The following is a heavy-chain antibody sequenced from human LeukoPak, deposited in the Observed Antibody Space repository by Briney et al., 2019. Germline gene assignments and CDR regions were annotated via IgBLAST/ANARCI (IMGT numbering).Heavy chain of an antibody. J-gene: IGHJ4*02. Sequence: GGSLRLSCAASGFTFSSYGMHWVRQAPGKGLEWVSTIGTSDAVTYYADSVKGRFTISRDNSKNTVYLQMNSLRAEDTAVYYCAKRLNGYAWDWGQGTLVTVSS. CDR2: IGTSDAVT. CDR3: AKRLNGYAWD. CDR1: GFTFSSYG. V-gene: IGHV3-23*01. D-gene: IGHD5-12*01.